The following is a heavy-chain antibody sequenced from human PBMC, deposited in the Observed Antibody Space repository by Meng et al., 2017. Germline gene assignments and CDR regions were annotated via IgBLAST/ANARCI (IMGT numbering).Heavy chain of an antibody. Sequence: SQTLSLTCAISGDSVSSNSAAWNWIRQSPSRGLEWLGRTYYRSKWYNDYAVSVKSRITINPDTSKNQFSLQLNSVTPEDTAVYYCARDWNPWIQLWTTYYYYGMDVWGQGTTVTVSS. D-gene: IGHD5-18*01. CDR3: ARDWNPWIQLWTTYYYYGMDV. CDR2: TYYRSKWYN. CDR1: GDSVSSNSAA. J-gene: IGHJ6*02. V-gene: IGHV6-1*01.